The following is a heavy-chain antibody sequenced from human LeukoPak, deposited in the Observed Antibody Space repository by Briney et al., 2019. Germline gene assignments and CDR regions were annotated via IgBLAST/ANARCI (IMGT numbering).Heavy chain of an antibody. D-gene: IGHD6-13*01. CDR2: INRNGGST. CDR3: ARSVGYSSSWYVGYFDY. V-gene: IGHV3-20*04. Sequence: PGGSLRLSCAASGFTFDDYGMSWVRQAPGKGLEWVSGINRNGGSTGYADSVKGRFTISRDNAKNSLYLQMNSLRAEDTALYYCARSVGYSSSWYVGYFDYWGQGTLVTVSS. CDR1: GFTFDDYG. J-gene: IGHJ4*02.